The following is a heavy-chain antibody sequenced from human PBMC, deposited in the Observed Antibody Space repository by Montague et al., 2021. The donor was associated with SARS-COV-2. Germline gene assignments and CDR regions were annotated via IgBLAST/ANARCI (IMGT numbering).Heavy chain of an antibody. CDR1: GVSISSYY. J-gene: IGHJ4*02. CDR2: IYYTGSV. CDR3: ARGSVDY. Sequence: SETLSLTCTVSGVSISSYYWSWIRQPPGKGLEWIGYIYYTGSVNYNPSLKSRVTISVDTSKNQFSLKLGSVTGADTAVYYCARGSVDYWGQGTLVTVSS. V-gene: IGHV4-59*01.